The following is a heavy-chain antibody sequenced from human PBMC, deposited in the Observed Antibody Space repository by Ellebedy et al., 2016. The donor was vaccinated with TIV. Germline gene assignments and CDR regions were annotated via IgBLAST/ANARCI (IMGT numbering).Heavy chain of an antibody. CDR1: TFTSSTVW. J-gene: IGHJ6*02. Sequence: PGGSLRLSCAVSTFTSSTVWMRWVRQTPGKGLEWVASIKEDGTEKKYVDSVMGRFTISSDNAENSMNLQINSLRAEDTAFYYCSRSRGLDVWGQGTTVTVSS. CDR2: IKEDGTEK. CDR3: SRSRGLDV. D-gene: IGHD3-10*01. V-gene: IGHV3-7*01.